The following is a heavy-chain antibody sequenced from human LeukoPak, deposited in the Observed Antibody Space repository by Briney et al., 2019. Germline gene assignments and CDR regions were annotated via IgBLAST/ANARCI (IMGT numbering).Heavy chain of an antibody. Sequence: SETLSVSCVDPGGSISGSYWSWVRPPPGKGLGWSGHIYYSGSTNYNPSLKSRVTISVDTSKNQFSLKLSSVTAADTAVYYCARARSGSYYNGFDYWGQGTLVTVSS. CDR1: GGSISGSY. V-gene: IGHV4-59*01. D-gene: IGHD3-10*01. CDR3: ARARSGSYYNGFDY. CDR2: IYYSGST. J-gene: IGHJ4*02.